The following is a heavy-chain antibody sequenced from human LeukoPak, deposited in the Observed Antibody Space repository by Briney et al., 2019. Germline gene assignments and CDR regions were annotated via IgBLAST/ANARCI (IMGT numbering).Heavy chain of an antibody. V-gene: IGHV4-59*01. J-gene: IGHJ4*02. Sequence: SETLPLTCTVSGGSISSYYWSWIRQPPGKGLEWIGYIYYSGSTNYNPSLKSRVTISVDTSKNQFSLKLSSVTAADTAVYYCARAARDDYVWGSYRLDYWGQGTLVTVSS. CDR3: ARAARDDYVWGSYRLDY. CDR2: IYYSGST. D-gene: IGHD3-16*02. CDR1: GGSISSYY.